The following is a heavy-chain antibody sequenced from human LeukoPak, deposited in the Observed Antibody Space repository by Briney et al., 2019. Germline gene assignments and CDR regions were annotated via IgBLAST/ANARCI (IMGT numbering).Heavy chain of an antibody. CDR1: GFTFSSYG. CDR3: AKFYWFGELGLNNWFDP. Sequence: GGSLRLSCAASGFTFSSYGMSWVRQAPGKGLEWVSAISGSGGSTYYADSVKGRFTISRDNSKNTLYLQMNSLRAEDTAVYCCAKFYWFGELGLNNWFDPWGQGTLVTVSS. D-gene: IGHD3-10*01. V-gene: IGHV3-23*01. CDR2: ISGSGGST. J-gene: IGHJ5*02.